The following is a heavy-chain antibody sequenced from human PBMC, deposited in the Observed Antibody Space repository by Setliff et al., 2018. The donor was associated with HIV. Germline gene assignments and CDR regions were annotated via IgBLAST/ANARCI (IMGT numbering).Heavy chain of an antibody. D-gene: IGHD5-18*01. CDR2: MSYDESDE. CDR3: ARGRGYVHGYFDS. J-gene: IGHJ4*02. V-gene: IGHV3-30*03. Sequence: GGSLRLSCAASGFTFSSYGMHWVRQAPGKGMEWVAGMSYDESDENYADSVKGRFTISRDKSKNTLYLQMNSLSADDTAIYYFARGRGYVHGYFDSWGQGTLVTVSS. CDR1: GFTFSSYG.